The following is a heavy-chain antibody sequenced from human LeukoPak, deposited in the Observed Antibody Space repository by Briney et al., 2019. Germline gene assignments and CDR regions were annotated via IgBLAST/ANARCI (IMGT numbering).Heavy chain of an antibody. D-gene: IGHD3-10*01. J-gene: IGHJ3*02. V-gene: IGHV1-2*04. CDR2: INPNSGGT. CDR3: ARALPYYYDAFDI. Sequence: ASVKVSCKASGYTFTGYYMHWVRQAPGQGLEWMGWINPNSGGTNYAQEFQGWVTMTRDTSISTAYMELSRLRSDDTAVYYCARALPYYYDAFDIWGQGTMVTVSS. CDR1: GYTFTGYY.